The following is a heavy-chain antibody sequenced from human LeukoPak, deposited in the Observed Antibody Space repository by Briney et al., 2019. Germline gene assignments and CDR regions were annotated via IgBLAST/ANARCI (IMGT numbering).Heavy chain of an antibody. CDR3: AKNCFVATQGTPDY. D-gene: IGHD5-12*01. Sequence: PGGSLRLSCAASGFTFSSYGMHWVRQAPGKGLEWVAFIRYDGSNKYYADSVKGRFTISRDNSKNTLYLQMNSLRAEDTAVYYCAKNCFVATQGTPDYWGQGTLVTVSS. CDR2: IRYDGSNK. J-gene: IGHJ4*02. V-gene: IGHV3-30*02. CDR1: GFTFSSYG.